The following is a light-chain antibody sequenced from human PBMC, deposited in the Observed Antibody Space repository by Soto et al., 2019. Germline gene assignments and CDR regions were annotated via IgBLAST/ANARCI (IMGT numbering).Light chain of an antibody. CDR1: QSVTAGS. CDR2: GVS. J-gene: IGKJ2*01. CDR3: QVYGSSPRYT. Sequence: EIVLTQSPGTLSLSPGERATLTCRVSQSVTAGSVAWYQKNPGQAPRLLFYGVSNRAAGIPDRFSGSGSGTDFTLTISSLEPEDVAVYYCQVYGSSPRYTFGQGTKVEIK. V-gene: IGKV3-20*01.